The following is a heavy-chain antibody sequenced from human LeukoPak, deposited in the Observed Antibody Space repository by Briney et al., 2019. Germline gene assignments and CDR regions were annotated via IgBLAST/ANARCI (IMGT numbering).Heavy chain of an antibody. CDR2: IYYSGST. V-gene: IGHV4-31*03. J-gene: IGHJ3*02. CDR3: AREEVVTGRNAFDI. D-gene: IGHD2-21*02. Sequence: SQTLSLTCTVSGGSISSGGYYWSWIRQHPGKGLEWIGYIYYSGSTYYNPSLKSRVTISVDTSKNQFSLKLSSVTAADTAVYYCAREEVVTGRNAFDIWGQGTTVTVSS. CDR1: GGSISSGGYY.